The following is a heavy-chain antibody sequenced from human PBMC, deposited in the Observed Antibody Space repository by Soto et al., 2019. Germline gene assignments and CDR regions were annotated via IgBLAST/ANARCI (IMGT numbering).Heavy chain of an antibody. CDR2: IYYSGNT. V-gene: IGHV4-59*01. J-gene: IGHJ4*02. Sequence: QVQLQESGPGLVKPSETLSLTCTVSGVSISSYYCSWIRQPPGKGLEWIGYIYYSGNTNYNPSLKSRVTISIDASKSQFSLELSSVTAADSAVYFCARGIGQQLPPLDWGQGTLVTVSS. CDR3: ARGIGQQLPPLD. CDR1: GVSISSYY. D-gene: IGHD6-13*01.